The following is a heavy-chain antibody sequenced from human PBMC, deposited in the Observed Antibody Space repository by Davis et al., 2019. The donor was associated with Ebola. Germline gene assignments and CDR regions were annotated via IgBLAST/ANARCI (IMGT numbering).Heavy chain of an antibody. Sequence: PGGSLRLSCTVSGGSMSTYYWSWIRQSPGKGLEWIGYIYYSGRTNYNPSLKSRVTISIDTSKNQFSLKLTSVNAADTAVYYCARDDYDYSYDVDVWGKGTTVTVSS. CDR3: ARDDYDYSYDVDV. CDR2: IYYSGRT. J-gene: IGHJ6*04. CDR1: GGSMSTYY. D-gene: IGHD3-16*01. V-gene: IGHV4-59*01.